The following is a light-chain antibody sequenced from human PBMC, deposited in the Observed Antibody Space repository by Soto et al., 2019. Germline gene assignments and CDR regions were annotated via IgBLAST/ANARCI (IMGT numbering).Light chain of an antibody. J-gene: IGKJ2*01. Sequence: DIQMTQSPSTLSASEGDRVTITCRASQSIDTALAWYQQKPGKAPNLLIYRASNLESGVPSRFSGSGSGTEFTLAISSLQPDDFATYYCQQYGRFLTFGQGTKLEIK. CDR2: RAS. CDR3: QQYGRFLT. V-gene: IGKV1-5*03. CDR1: QSIDTA.